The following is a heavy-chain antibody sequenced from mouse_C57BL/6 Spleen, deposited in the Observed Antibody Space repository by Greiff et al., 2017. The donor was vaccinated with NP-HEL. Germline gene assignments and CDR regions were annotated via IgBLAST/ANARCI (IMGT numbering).Heavy chain of an antibody. CDR1: GYAFSSSW. V-gene: IGHV1-82*01. J-gene: IGHJ3*01. Sequence: QVQLKESGPELVKPGASVKISCKASGYAFSSSWMNWVKQRPGKGLEWIGRIYPGDGDTNYNGKFKGKATLTADKSSSTAYMQLSSLTSEDSAVYFCAREGIRTFAYWGQGTLVTVSA. CDR2: IYPGDGDT. CDR3: AREGIRTFAY.